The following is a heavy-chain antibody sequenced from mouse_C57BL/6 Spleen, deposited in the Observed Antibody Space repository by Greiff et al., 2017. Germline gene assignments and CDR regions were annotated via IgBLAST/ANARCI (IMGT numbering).Heavy chain of an antibody. V-gene: IGHV14-4*01. D-gene: IGHD4-1*01. CDR3: TLWDLAWFAY. J-gene: IGHJ3*01. CDR2: IDPENGDT. CDR1: GFNIKDDY. Sequence: VQLQQSGAELVRPGASVKLSCTASGFNIKDDYMHWVKQRPEQGLEWIGWIDPENGDTEYASKFQGKATITADTSSNTAYLQLSSLTSEDTAVYYCTLWDLAWFAYWGQGTLVTVSA.